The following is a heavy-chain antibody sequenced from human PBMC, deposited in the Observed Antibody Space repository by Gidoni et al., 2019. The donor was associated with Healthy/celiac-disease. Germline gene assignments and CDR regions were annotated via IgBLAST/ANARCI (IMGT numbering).Heavy chain of an antibody. CDR2: ISYDGSNK. Sequence: QVQLVESGGGVVQPGGSRRLACEASGLTFSRYVMHWVRRAPGKGLELVAVISYDGSNKYYADSVKGRFTISRDNSKNTLYLQMNSLRAEDTAVYYCAKDGGSGGLRMDVWGQGTTVTVSS. J-gene: IGHJ6*02. CDR3: AKDGGSGGLRMDV. D-gene: IGHD2-15*01. CDR1: GLTFSRYV. V-gene: IGHV3-30*18.